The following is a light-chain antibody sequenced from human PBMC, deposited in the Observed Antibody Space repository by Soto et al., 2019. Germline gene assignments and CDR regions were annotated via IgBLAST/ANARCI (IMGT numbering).Light chain of an antibody. V-gene: IGKV3-20*01. CDR1: QSVSSSY. CDR2: GAS. CDR3: QQYGSSPT. J-gene: IGKJ1*01. Sequence: IVLKQSPGTLSLSRVEVATLSCMASQSVSSSYLAWYQQKPGQAPRLLIYGASSRATGIPDRFSGSGSGTDFTLTISRLETEDFAVYYCQQYGSSPTFGQGTKVDIK.